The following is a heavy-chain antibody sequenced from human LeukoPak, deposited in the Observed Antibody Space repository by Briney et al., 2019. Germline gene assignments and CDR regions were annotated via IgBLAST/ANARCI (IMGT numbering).Heavy chain of an antibody. Sequence: GRSLRLSCAVSGFTFSSYAMHWVRQAPGKGLEWVAVISYDGSNKYYADSVKGRFTISRDNSKNTLYLQMNSLRAEDTAVYYCARDCGGDCWFDYWGQGTLVTVSS. CDR2: ISYDGSNK. CDR3: ARDCGGDCWFDY. V-gene: IGHV3-30-3*01. D-gene: IGHD2-21*02. J-gene: IGHJ4*02. CDR1: GFTFSSYA.